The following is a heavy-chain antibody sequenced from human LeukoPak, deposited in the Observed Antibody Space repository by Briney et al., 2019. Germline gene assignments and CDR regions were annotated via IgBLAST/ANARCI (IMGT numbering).Heavy chain of an antibody. Sequence: PGGSLRLSCAASGXTFSSYGVHWVRQAPGKGLEWVAVISYDGSNKYYADSVKGRFTISRDNSKNTLHLQMNSLRAEDTAVYYCAKVSGSTSSPSHWFDPWGQGTLVTVSS. CDR2: ISYDGSNK. CDR3: AKVSGSTSSPSHWFDP. V-gene: IGHV3-30*18. D-gene: IGHD2-2*01. J-gene: IGHJ5*02. CDR1: GXTFSSYG.